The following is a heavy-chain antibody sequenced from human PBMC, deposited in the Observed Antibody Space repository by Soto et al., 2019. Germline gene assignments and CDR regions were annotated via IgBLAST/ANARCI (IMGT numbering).Heavy chain of an antibody. Sequence: SETLSLTCTVSGGSIYTYSWTWLRQPAGKGLEWIGHIYSSGSANYNPSLKSRVSMSVDTPKNQFSLKLNSVTAADTAVYYCATIVGANDYWGQGALVTVSS. CDR1: GGSIYTYS. CDR3: ATIVGANDY. J-gene: IGHJ4*02. D-gene: IGHD1-26*01. CDR2: IYSSGSA. V-gene: IGHV4-4*07.